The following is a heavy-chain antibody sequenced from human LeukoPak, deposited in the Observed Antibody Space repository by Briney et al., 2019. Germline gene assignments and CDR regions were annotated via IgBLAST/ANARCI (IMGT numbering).Heavy chain of an antibody. CDR1: GGTFSSYA. Sequence: SVKVSCKASGGTFSSYAISWVRQAPGQGLEWMGGIIPIFGTANYAQKFQGRVTITADESTSTAYMELSSLRSEDTAVYYCAREKGGSGYPRYHFDYWGQGTLVTVSS. CDR3: AREKGGSGYPRYHFDY. D-gene: IGHD3-22*01. V-gene: IGHV1-69*13. CDR2: IIPIFGTA. J-gene: IGHJ4*02.